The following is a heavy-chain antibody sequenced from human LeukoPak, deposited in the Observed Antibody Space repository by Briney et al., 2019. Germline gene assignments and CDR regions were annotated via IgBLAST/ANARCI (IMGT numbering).Heavy chain of an antibody. CDR1: GDSVSSKSAA. CDR2: TYYRSKWYN. D-gene: IGHD3-22*01. J-gene: IGHJ3*01. Sequence: SQTLSLTCAISGDSVSSKSAAWNWIRQSPSRGLEWLGRTYYRSKWYNDYAVSVKSRITINPDTSKNQFSLQLNFVTPEDTAVYYCAREAPDEYYESSVPDAFDVWGQGTMVTVSS. CDR3: AREAPDEYYESSVPDAFDV. V-gene: IGHV6-1*01.